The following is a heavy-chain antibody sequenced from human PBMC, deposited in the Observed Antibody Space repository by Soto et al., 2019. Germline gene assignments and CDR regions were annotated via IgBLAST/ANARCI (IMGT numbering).Heavy chain of an antibody. CDR2: INNSGGTT. Sequence: EVQLLESGGGLVQPGGSLRLSCAASGFTFSSYAMSWVRQAPGKGLEWVSAINNSGGTTYYADSVKGRFTISRDNSKNTLYRQMNSLRAEDTAVYYCAQVPSAYHFDYWGQGTLVTVSS. CDR1: GFTFSSYA. V-gene: IGHV3-23*01. D-gene: IGHD2-2*01. J-gene: IGHJ4*02. CDR3: AQVPSAYHFDY.